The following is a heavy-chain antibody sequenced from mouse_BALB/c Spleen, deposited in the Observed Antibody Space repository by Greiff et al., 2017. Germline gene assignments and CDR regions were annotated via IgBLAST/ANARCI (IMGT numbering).Heavy chain of an antibody. CDR2: INPSSGYT. CDR3: ARYDYDEDWYFDV. Sequence: QVQLQQSAAELARPGASVKMSCKASGYTFTSYTMHWVKQRPGQGLEWIGYINPSSGYTEYNQKFKDKTTLTADKSSSTAYMQLSSLTSEDSAVYYCARYDYDEDWYFDVWGAGTTVTVSS. D-gene: IGHD2-4*01. CDR1: GYTFTSYT. V-gene: IGHV1-4*02. J-gene: IGHJ1*01.